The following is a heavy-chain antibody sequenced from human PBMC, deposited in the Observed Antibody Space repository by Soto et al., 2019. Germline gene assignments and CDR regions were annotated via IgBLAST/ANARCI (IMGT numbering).Heavy chain of an antibody. V-gene: IGHV4-31*03. CDR3: ARHRYSYGVYYFYY. J-gene: IGHJ4*02. CDR2: IYYSGST. Sequence: PSETLSLTCTVSGGSISSGGYYWSWIRQHPGKGLEWIGYIYYSGSTYYNPSLTSRVTISVDTSKNQFSLKLSSVTAADTAVYYCARHRYSYGVYYFYYWGQGTLVTVSS. D-gene: IGHD5-18*01. CDR1: GGSISSGGYY.